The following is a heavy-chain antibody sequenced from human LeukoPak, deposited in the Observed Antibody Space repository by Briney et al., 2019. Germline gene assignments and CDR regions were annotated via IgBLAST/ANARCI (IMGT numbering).Heavy chain of an antibody. CDR1: GFTFTSYS. J-gene: IGHJ4*02. CDR2: ISSSSSYI. CDR3: ARDGWWNGEGY. V-gene: IGHV3-21*01. Sequence: GGSLRLSCAASGFTFTSYSMNWVRQAPGKGLEWVSSISSSSSYIYYADSVKGRFTISRDNAKNSLHLQMNSLRAEDTAVYYCARDGWWNGEGYWGQGTLVTVSS. D-gene: IGHD6-19*01.